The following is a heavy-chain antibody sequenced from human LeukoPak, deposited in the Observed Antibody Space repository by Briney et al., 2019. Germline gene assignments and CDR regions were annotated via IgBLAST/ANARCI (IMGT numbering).Heavy chain of an antibody. CDR3: ARATYDFWSGHHYGMDV. CDR2: IYYSGST. J-gene: IGHJ6*02. Sequence: SETLSCNGTVSGGSISSSSYYWRWIRQPPGKGLEWIGSIYYSGSTYYNPSLKSRVTISVDTSKNQFSLKLSSVTAADTAVYYCARATYDFWSGHHYGMDVWGQGTTVTVSS. V-gene: IGHV4-39*01. D-gene: IGHD3-3*01. CDR1: GGSISSSSYY.